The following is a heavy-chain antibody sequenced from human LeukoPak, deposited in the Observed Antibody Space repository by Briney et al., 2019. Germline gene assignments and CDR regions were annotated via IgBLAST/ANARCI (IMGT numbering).Heavy chain of an antibody. Sequence: PSETLSLTCAVDGASFSGYYWSWIRQPPGKGLEWIGEINHSGSTNYNPSLKSRVTISVDTSKNQFSLKLSSVTAADTAVYYCAVYYDILAGYHVSDYWGQGTLVTVSS. CDR2: INHSGST. J-gene: IGHJ4*02. CDR1: GASFSGYY. V-gene: IGHV4-34*01. D-gene: IGHD3-9*01. CDR3: AVYYDILAGYHVSDY.